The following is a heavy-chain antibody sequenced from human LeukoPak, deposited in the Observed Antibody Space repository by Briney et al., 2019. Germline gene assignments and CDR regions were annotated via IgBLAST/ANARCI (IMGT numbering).Heavy chain of an antibody. CDR2: IYPGDSDT. CDR3: ARRIIRGVITSPFDY. J-gene: IGHJ4*02. CDR1: GYSFTSYW. D-gene: IGHD3-10*01. Sequence: GESLKISCKGSGYSFTSYWIGWVRQMPGKGLEWMGIIYPGDSDTRYSPSFQGQVTISADKSISTAYLQWSSLKASDTAMYYCARRIIRGVITSPFDYWGQGALVTVSS. V-gene: IGHV5-51*01.